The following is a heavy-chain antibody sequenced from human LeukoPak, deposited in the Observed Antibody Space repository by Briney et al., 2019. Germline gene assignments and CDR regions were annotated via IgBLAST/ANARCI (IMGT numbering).Heavy chain of an antibody. CDR1: GFTFSNYG. V-gene: IGHV3-33*01. CDR3: AANFDF. CDR2: IWYDGSTK. Sequence: GGPLRLSCAASGFTFSNYGMHWVRQAPGRGLGWVAVIWYDGSTKYYADSVKGRFTISRDNSKNMLYLQMNSLRAEDTAVYYCAANFDFWGQGTLVTVSS. J-gene: IGHJ4*02.